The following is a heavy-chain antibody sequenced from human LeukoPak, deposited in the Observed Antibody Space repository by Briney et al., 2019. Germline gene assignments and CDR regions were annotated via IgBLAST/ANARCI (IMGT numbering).Heavy chain of an antibody. Sequence: PGGSLRLSRAASGFTFSSYAMHWVRQAPGKGLEWVALISYDGSTRDYVDSEKGRFTTSRDNSINTLYLQMDSLRPEDTAVYYCARAPYSSGWYYFDYWGQGTLVTVSS. CDR3: ARAPYSSGWYYFDY. CDR2: ISYDGSTR. CDR1: GFTFSSYA. V-gene: IGHV3-30*04. D-gene: IGHD6-19*01. J-gene: IGHJ4*02.